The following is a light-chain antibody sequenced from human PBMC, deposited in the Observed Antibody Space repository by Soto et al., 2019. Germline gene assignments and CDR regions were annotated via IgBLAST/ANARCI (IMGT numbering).Light chain of an antibody. CDR2: RNN. CDR3: ATWDDSLSGPV. Sequence: QSVLTQPPSASGTPGQRVTISCSGSSSNIGSNYVYWYQQLPGTAPKLLIHRNNQRPSGVPDRFSGSKSDTSASLAISGLRSEDEADYYCATWDDSLSGPVFGGGTKVTVL. CDR1: SSNIGSNY. V-gene: IGLV1-47*01. J-gene: IGLJ2*01.